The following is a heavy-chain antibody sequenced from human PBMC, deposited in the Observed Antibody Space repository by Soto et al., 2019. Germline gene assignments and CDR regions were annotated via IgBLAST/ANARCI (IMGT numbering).Heavy chain of an antibody. CDR2: ISGYDGNT. CDR1: GYTFTSYG. D-gene: IGHD3-16*02. J-gene: IGHJ4*02. Sequence: QVQLAQSGAEVKKPGASVKVFCKASGYTFTSYGIGWVRQAPGQGLEWMGWISGYDGNTNYAQKLHGRLTMTTDTSTSTAYMELRSLSSADTAVYYCARMDYVWGSYRYPFDYWGQGTLVTVSS. V-gene: IGHV1-18*04. CDR3: ARMDYVWGSYRYPFDY.